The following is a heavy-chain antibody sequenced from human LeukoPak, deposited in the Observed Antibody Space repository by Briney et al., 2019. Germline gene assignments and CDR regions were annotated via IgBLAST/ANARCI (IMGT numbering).Heavy chain of an antibody. CDR1: GGSFSGYY. CDR3: ARPGKNPYYYGMDV. CDR2: INHSGST. Sequence: SETLSLTCAVYGGSFSGYYWSWIRQPPGKGLEWIGEINHSGSTNYNPSLKSRVTISVDTSKNQFSLKLSSVTAADTAVYYCARPGKNPYYYGMDVWGQGTTVTVSS. V-gene: IGHV4-34*01. D-gene: IGHD4-23*01. J-gene: IGHJ6*02.